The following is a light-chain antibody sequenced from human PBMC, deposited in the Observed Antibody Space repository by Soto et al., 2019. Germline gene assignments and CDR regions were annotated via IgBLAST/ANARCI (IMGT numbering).Light chain of an antibody. J-gene: IGKJ2*01. CDR2: WSS. CDR1: HSLLYNSSHY. Sequence: VVTQFPDSLTVSLGERAAIDCKSSHSLLYNSSHYLAWYQQKPGQPPKLLIYWSSTRESGVPARFSGSGSETNFTLTISGLQAEDAAVYYCQQYYTTPYTFGQGTKLAI. V-gene: IGKV4-1*01. CDR3: QQYYTTPYT.